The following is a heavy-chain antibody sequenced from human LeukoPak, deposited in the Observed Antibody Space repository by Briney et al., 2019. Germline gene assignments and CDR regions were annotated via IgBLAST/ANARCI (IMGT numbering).Heavy chain of an antibody. J-gene: IGHJ3*02. CDR2: IYYSGST. D-gene: IGHD2-15*01. Sequence: PSETLSLTCTVSGGSISSYYWSWIRQPPGKGLEWIGYIYYSGSTNYNPSLKSRVTISVDTSKNQFSLKLSSVTAADTAVYYCASVGWYGAFDIWGQGTMVTVSS. V-gene: IGHV4-59*08. CDR3: ASVGWYGAFDI. CDR1: GGSISSYY.